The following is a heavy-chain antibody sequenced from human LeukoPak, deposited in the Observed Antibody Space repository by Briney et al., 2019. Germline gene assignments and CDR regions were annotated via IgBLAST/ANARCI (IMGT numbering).Heavy chain of an antibody. Sequence: SETLSLTCTVSGGSISSSSYYWGWIRQPPGKGLEWIGSIYYSGSTYYNPSLKSRVTISVDTSKNQFSLKLSSVTAADTAVYYCARNEGAARPYYFDYWGQGTLVTVSS. CDR2: IYYSGST. CDR1: GGSISSSSYY. CDR3: ARNEGAARPYYFDY. V-gene: IGHV4-39*07. D-gene: IGHD6-6*01. J-gene: IGHJ4*02.